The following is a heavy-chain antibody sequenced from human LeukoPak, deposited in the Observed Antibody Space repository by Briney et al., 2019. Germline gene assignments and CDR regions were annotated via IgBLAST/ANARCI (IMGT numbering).Heavy chain of an antibody. V-gene: IGHV3-23*01. CDR2: ISGSGSGGST. Sequence: GGSLRLSCAASGFTFSSYGMHWVRQAPGKGLEWVSSISGSGSGGSTYYADSVKGRFTISRDNSKNTLYLQMNSLRAEDTAVYYCAKVPISRVPYYFDYWGQGTLVTVSS. CDR1: GFTFSSYG. CDR3: AKVPISRVPYYFDY. J-gene: IGHJ4*02. D-gene: IGHD2/OR15-2a*01.